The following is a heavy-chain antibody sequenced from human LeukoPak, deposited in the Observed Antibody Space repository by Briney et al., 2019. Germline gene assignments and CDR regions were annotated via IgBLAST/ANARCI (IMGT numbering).Heavy chain of an antibody. Sequence: SETLSLTCTVSGGSIRSYYWSWIRQPPGKGLEWIGYMHHSGSTKHNPYLKSRVTISVDTSKSQFSLKLSSVTAADTAVYYCTRSYYYDSSRDYWGQGTLVTVSS. V-gene: IGHV4-59*08. CDR3: TRSYYYDSSRDY. CDR1: GGSIRSYY. J-gene: IGHJ4*02. CDR2: MHHSGST. D-gene: IGHD3-22*01.